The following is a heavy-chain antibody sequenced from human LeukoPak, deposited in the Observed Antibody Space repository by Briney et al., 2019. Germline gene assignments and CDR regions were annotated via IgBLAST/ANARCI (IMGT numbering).Heavy chain of an antibody. CDR2: ISWNSGSI. Sequence: PGGSLRLSCAASGFTFDDYAMHWVRQAPGKGLEWVSGISWNSGSIGYADSVKGRFTISRDNAKNSLYLQMNSLRAEDTALYYCAKALGVGPTGPFDYWGQGTLVTVSS. J-gene: IGHJ4*02. CDR3: AKALGVGPTGPFDY. V-gene: IGHV3-9*01. D-gene: IGHD1-1*01. CDR1: GFTFDDYA.